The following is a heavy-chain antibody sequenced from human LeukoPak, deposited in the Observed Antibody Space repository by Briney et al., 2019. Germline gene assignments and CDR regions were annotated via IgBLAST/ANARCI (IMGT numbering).Heavy chain of an antibody. CDR1: GFTFSSYW. J-gene: IGHJ4*02. Sequence: GGSLRLSCAASGFTFSSYWMSWVRQAPGKGLEGVANINQDGSEKYYVDSVKGRFTISSDNAKSSLYLQMNSLRADDTAVYYCARDRALYDSRRGYYYTEDDYWGQGTLVTVSS. V-gene: IGHV3-7*01. D-gene: IGHD3-22*01. CDR2: INQDGSEK. CDR3: ARDRALYDSRRGYYYTEDDY.